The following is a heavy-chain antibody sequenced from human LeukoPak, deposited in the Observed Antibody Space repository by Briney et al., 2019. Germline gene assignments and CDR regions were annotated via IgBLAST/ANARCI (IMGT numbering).Heavy chain of an antibody. CDR1: GGSISSYY. J-gene: IGHJ4*02. CDR3: AIAREWGGYSGYHDESAAGTSFDY. Sequence: SETLSLTCTVSGGSISSYYWSWIRQPPGKGLEWIGYIYYSGSTNYNPSLKSRVTISVDTSKNQFSLKLSSVTAADTAVYYCAIAREWGGYSGYHDESAAGTSFDYWGQGTLVTVSS. CDR2: IYYSGST. V-gene: IGHV4-59*01. D-gene: IGHD5-12*01.